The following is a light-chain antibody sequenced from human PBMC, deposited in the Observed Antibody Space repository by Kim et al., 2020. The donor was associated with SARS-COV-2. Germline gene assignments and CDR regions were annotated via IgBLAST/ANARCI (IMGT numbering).Light chain of an antibody. CDR3: STRESSSDNVV. Sequence: ALGQTARINSQGDSLINNYATTYQQRPGQDPPLVLYGKTNRPPGSPDGCSGSASGNTASLTIIGGKEEDEADYYCSTRESSSDNVVFGGGTKVTVL. CDR1: SLINNY. CDR2: GKT. J-gene: IGLJ2*01. V-gene: IGLV3-19*01.